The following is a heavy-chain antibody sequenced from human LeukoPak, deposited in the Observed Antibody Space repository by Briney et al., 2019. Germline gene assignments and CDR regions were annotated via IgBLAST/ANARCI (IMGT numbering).Heavy chain of an antibody. J-gene: IGHJ6*03. D-gene: IGHD3-10*02. V-gene: IGHV3-21*01. CDR1: GFTFSSYS. CDR3: ARVVRDYEYMDV. Sequence: GGSLRLSCAASGFTFSSYSMNWVRQAPGKGLEWVSSISSSSSYIYYADSVKGRFTISRDNAKNSLYLQMNSLRAEDTAVYYCARVVRDYEYMDVWGKGTTVTVSS. CDR2: ISSSSSYI.